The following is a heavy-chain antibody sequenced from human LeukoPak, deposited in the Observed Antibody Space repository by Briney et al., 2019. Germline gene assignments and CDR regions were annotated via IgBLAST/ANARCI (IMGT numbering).Heavy chain of an antibody. CDR3: ARVGVGYYDSSGLSNQGAFDI. Sequence: PSETLSLTCTVSGGSISSSSYYWSWIRQPPGKGLEWIGYIYYSGSTNYNPSLKSRVTISVDTSKNQFSLKLSSVTAADTAVYYCARVGVGYYDSSGLSNQGAFDIWGQGTMVTVSS. J-gene: IGHJ3*02. CDR2: IYYSGST. V-gene: IGHV4-61*01. D-gene: IGHD3-22*01. CDR1: GGSISSSSYY.